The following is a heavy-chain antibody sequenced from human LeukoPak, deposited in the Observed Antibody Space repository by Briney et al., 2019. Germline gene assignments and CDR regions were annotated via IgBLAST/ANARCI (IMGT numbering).Heavy chain of an antibody. CDR3: ARGLTGRGY. D-gene: IGHD3-10*01. Sequence: GGSLRLSCAASGFTFSSDGMSWVRQAPGKGLEWVSSISRSSSYMSYADSVKGRFTISRDNAKNSLYLQMNSLRAEDTAVYYCARGLTGRGYWGQGTLVTVSS. J-gene: IGHJ4*02. CDR1: GFTFSSDG. V-gene: IGHV3-21*01. CDR2: ISRSSSYM.